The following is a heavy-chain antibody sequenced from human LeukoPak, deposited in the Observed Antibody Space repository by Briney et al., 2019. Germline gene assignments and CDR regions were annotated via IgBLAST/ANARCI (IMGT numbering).Heavy chain of an antibody. D-gene: IGHD3-10*01. Sequence: SETLSLTCTVSGGSISSYYWSWIRQPPGKGLEWIGEINHSGSTNYNPSLKSRVTISVDTSKNQFSLKLSSVTAADTAVYYCARGCPWGKRITMVRGVILWFDPWGQGTLVTVSS. CDR2: INHSGST. V-gene: IGHV4-34*01. CDR3: ARGCPWGKRITMVRGVILWFDP. J-gene: IGHJ5*02. CDR1: GGSISSYY.